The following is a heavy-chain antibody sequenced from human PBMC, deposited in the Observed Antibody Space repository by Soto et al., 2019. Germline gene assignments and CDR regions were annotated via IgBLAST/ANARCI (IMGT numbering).Heavy chain of an antibody. CDR1: GGTFGNFV. CDR3: AREPTVDTNGYFYYFDF. D-gene: IGHD3-22*01. CDR2: ITPVFGTP. Sequence: QVVQSGAEVRRPGSSVKVSCKASGGTFGNFVINWVRQAPGQGLEWMGGITPVFGTPHYAQRFQGRVTITADESTETVYMEMRGLRVGDTAVYYCAREPTVDTNGYFYYFDFWGQGTLVSVSA. J-gene: IGHJ4*02. V-gene: IGHV1-69*01.